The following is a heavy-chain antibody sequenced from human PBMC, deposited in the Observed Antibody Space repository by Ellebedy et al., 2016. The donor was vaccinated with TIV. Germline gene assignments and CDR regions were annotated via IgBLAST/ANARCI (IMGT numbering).Heavy chain of an antibody. CDR2: INPSGGTT. V-gene: IGHV1-46*01. D-gene: IGHD2-15*01. CDR3: ARDLDIEEVVAATRHYYGMDV. Sequence: ASVKVSCKASGYTFTSNYIHWVRQAPGQGLEWMGIINPSGGTTSFAQKFQGRVTMTGDTSTSTVYMEISSLRSEDTAVYYCARDLDIEEVVAATRHYYGMDVWGQGTTVTVSS. CDR1: GYTFTSNY. J-gene: IGHJ6*02.